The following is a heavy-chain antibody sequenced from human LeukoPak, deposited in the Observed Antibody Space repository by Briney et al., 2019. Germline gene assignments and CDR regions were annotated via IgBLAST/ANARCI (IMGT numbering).Heavy chain of an antibody. V-gene: IGHV1-69*04. J-gene: IGHJ3*02. CDR1: GGTFSSYA. CDR2: IIPILGIA. CDR3: ARGGGLLWFGEPSGVNAFDI. Sequence: GASVKVSCKASGGTFSSYAISWVRQAPGQGLEWMGRIIPILGIANYAQKFQGRVTITADKSTSTAYMELSSLRSEDTAVYYCARGGGLLWFGEPSGVNAFDIWGQGTMVTVSS. D-gene: IGHD3-10*01.